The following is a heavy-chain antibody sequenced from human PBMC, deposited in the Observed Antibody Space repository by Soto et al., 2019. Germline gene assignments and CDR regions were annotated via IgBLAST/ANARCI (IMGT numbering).Heavy chain of an antibody. CDR3: ARILGFGDDF. D-gene: IGHD3-10*01. Sequence: SETLSLTCTVSGGSVTSGRYYWTWIRQPPGKGLEWIGNIYSSGSTSYDPSLKSRVTIXXXXSXNXFXLXLXSVPXADTAVDYCARILGFGDDFWGQGTLVTVSS. J-gene: IGHJ4*02. V-gene: IGHV4-61*01. CDR1: GGSVTSGRYY. CDR2: IYSSGST.